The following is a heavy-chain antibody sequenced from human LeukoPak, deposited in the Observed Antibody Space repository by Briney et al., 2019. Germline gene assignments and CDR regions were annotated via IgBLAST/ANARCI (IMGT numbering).Heavy chain of an antibody. CDR2: IIPIFGTA. D-gene: IGHD4-23*01. CDR3: ARGGYSQNWFDP. Sequence: SVKVSCKXSGGTFSSYAISWVRQAPGQGLEWMGRIIPIFGTANYAQKFQGRVTITTDESTSTAYMELSSLRSEDTAVYYCARGGYSQNWFDPWGQGTLVTVSS. CDR1: GGTFSSYA. J-gene: IGHJ5*02. V-gene: IGHV1-69*05.